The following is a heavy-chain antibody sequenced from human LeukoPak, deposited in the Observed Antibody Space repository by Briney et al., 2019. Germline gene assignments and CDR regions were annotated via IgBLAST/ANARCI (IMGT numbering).Heavy chain of an antibody. CDR3: ARALGDQPNYYYGMDV. V-gene: IGHV3-21*01. D-gene: IGHD2-2*01. CDR2: FTTSRSGTYI. CDR1: GFTFSSYA. J-gene: IGHJ6*02. Sequence: PGGSLRLSCAASGFTFSSYAMSWVRQAPGKGLEWVSSFTTSRSGTYIYYADSVAGRFTISRDNAKNSLYLQMNSLRAEDTAVYYCARALGDQPNYYYGMDVWGQGTTVTVSS.